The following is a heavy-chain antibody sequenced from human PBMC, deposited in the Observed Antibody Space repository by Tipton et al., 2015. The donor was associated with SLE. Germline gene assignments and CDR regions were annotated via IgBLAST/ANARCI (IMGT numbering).Heavy chain of an antibody. CDR3: ARLHGYSYGLNWFDP. J-gene: IGHJ5*02. Sequence: PGLVKPSQTLSLTCAISGDSVSSNSVAWNWIRLSPSRGLEWLGRTYYYTSRWHTDYAVSVKSRIITSPDTSKNQFSLQLNSVTPEDTAVYYCARLHGYSYGLNWFDPWGQGTLISVSS. D-gene: IGHD5-18*01. CDR2: TYYYTSRWHT. CDR1: GDSVSSNSVA. V-gene: IGHV6-1*01.